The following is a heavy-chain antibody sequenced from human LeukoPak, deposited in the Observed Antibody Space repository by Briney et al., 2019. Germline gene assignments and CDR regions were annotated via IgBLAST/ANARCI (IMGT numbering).Heavy chain of an antibody. CDR3: AKNSGYSYGTVYYFDY. CDR1: GFTFSSYA. CDR2: ISGSGGST. Sequence: GGSLRLSCAASGFTFSSYAMSWVRQAPGKGLEWASAISGSGGSTYYADSVEGRFTISRDNSKNTLYLQMNSLRAEDTAVYYCAKNSGYSYGTVYYFDYWGQGTLVTVSS. J-gene: IGHJ4*02. D-gene: IGHD5-18*01. V-gene: IGHV3-23*01.